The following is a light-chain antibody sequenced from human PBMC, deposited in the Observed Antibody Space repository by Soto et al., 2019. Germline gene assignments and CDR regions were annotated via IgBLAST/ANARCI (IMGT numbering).Light chain of an antibody. J-gene: IGKJ2*01. Sequence: DIQMTQSPSSLSASVGDRVTISCRASQIIATSLNWYQQKPWKAPKLLISDASSLQSGVPSRFSGSGSGTDFSLTISGLQPEDFATYYCQQSYNTPMYTFGQGTKLEI. CDR1: QIIATS. CDR2: DAS. CDR3: QQSYNTPMYT. V-gene: IGKV1-39*01.